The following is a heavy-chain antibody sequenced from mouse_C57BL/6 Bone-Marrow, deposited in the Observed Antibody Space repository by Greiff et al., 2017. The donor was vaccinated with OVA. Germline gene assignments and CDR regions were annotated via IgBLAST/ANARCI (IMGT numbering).Heavy chain of an antibody. CDR2: INPYNGGT. Sequence: EVQLQQSGPVLVKPGASVKMSCKASGYTFTDYYMNWVKQSHGKSLEWIGVINPYNGGTSYNQKFKGKATLTVDKSSSTAYMELNSRTSEDSAVDYCAREDSNYGYWGQGTTLTVSS. D-gene: IGHD2-5*01. CDR3: AREDSNYGY. V-gene: IGHV1-19*01. CDR1: GYTFTDYY. J-gene: IGHJ2*01.